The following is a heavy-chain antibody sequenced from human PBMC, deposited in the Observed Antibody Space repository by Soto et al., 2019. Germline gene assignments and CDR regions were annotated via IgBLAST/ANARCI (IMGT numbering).Heavy chain of an antibody. V-gene: IGHV3-30-3*01. Sequence: GGSLRLSCAASGFTFSSYAMHWVRQAPGKGLEWVAVISYDGSNKYYADSVKGRFTISRDNSKNTLYLQMNSLRAEDTAVYYCVRESYAEFYFDYRGQGTLVTVSS. CDR2: ISYDGSNK. D-gene: IGHD2-2*01. J-gene: IGHJ4*02. CDR3: VRESYAEFYFDY. CDR1: GFTFSSYA.